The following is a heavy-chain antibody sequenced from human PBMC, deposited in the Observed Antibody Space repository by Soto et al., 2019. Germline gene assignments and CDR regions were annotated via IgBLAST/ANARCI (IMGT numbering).Heavy chain of an antibody. V-gene: IGHV4-31*03. CDR1: GASISSGGYS. CDR3: ARFFWSGSYNWFDP. Sequence: TLSTACPVSGASISSGGYSGSWLRQHPGKGLEWIGYIYYSWSTYYNPSLKSRVTISVDTSKNQFSLKLSSVTAADTDVYYCARFFWSGSYNWFDPWGQGTPVTVYS. CDR2: IYYSWST. D-gene: IGHD3-3*01. J-gene: IGHJ5*02.